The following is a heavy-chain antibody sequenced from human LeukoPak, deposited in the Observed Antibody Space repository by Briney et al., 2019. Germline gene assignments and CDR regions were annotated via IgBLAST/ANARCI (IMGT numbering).Heavy chain of an antibody. V-gene: IGHV3-30*02. D-gene: IGHD5-18*01. J-gene: IGHJ4*02. CDR1: GYTFSSYG. CDR3: AKWDVDSAMDADY. Sequence: GGSLRLSCAASGYTFSSYGMHWVRQAPGKGLEWVAFIRYDGSNKYYADSVKGRFTISRDNSKNTLYLQMNSLRAEDTAVYYCAKWDVDSAMDADYWGQGTLVTVSS. CDR2: IRYDGSNK.